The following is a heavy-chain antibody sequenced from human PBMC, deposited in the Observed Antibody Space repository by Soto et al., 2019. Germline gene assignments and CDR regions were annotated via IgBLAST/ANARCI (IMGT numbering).Heavy chain of an antibody. J-gene: IGHJ3*02. V-gene: IGHV3-23*01. D-gene: IGHD3-3*01. Sequence: EVQLLESGGGLVQPGGSMRLSCATSEFSFSNYGMNWVRQAPGKGLEWVSGITKTGRSTFIADSVRGRFTISRDNLKNIMYLQMNSLRVDDTALYYCTNDAEAYDFAFDKWGQGTMVTVTS. CDR2: ITKTGRST. CDR3: TNDAEAYDFAFDK. CDR1: EFSFSNYG.